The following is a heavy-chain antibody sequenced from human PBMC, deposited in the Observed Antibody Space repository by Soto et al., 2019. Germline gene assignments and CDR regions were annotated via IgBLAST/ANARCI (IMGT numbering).Heavy chain of an antibody. V-gene: IGHV1-69*01. J-gene: IGHJ4*02. D-gene: IGHD6-13*01. Sequence: QAQVVQSGAEVRKPGSSVKLSCKASEGTFNSYAIAWVRQAPGQGLEWMGGIIPYYNTLNYAQKFQDRVTMTADDYTNPVYMELRSLRSDDRAFYFCASRASRWYPYFFDSWAQGTLATFSS. CDR2: IIPYYNTL. CDR1: EGTFNSYA. CDR3: ASRASRWYPYFFDS.